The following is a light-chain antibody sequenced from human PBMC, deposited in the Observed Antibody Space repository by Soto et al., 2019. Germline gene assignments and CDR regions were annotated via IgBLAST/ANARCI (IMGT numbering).Light chain of an antibody. CDR3: QQYSSSRT. V-gene: IGKV3-20*01. CDR2: GGS. CDR1: QSAGNF. Sequence: ERVMRRSPATLSVSTGETASLSCRASQSAGNFLAWYQQKPGQAPRHLIYGGSSRATGIPVRFSGSGSETDFTLTITRLEPEDFAMYYCQQYSSSRTFGQGTNVDIK. J-gene: IGKJ1*01.